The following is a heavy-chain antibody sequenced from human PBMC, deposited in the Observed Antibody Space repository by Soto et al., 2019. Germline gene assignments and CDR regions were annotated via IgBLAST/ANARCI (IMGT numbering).Heavy chain of an antibody. J-gene: IGHJ5*02. V-gene: IGHV3-74*01. D-gene: IGHD5-18*01. CDR2: INSDGSST. CDR3: ARDGLGYSYGLHWFDP. CDR1: GFTFSSYW. Sequence: PGGSLRLSCAASGFTFSSYWMHWARQAPGKGLVWVSRINSDGSSTSYADSVKGRFTISRDNAKNTLYLQMNSLRAEDTAVYYCARDGLGYSYGLHWFDPWGQGTLVTVSS.